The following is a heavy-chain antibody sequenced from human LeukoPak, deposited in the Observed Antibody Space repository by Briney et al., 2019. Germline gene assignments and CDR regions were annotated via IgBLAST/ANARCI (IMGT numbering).Heavy chain of an antibody. Sequence: PGASVTVTCKASGYTFTGYYMHWVRQAPGQGLEWMGWINPNSGGTNYAQKFQGRVTMTRDTSISTAYMELSRLRSDDTAVYYCARVVLELHSDFDYWGQGTLITVSS. D-gene: IGHD1-7*01. CDR1: GYTFTGYY. J-gene: IGHJ4*02. CDR2: INPNSGGT. V-gene: IGHV1-2*02. CDR3: ARVVLELHSDFDY.